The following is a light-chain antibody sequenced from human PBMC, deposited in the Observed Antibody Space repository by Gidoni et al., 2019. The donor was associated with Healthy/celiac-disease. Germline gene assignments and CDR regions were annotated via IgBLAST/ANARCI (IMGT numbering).Light chain of an antibody. Sequence: EIVLTQSPGTLSLSPGELATLSCRASQSVSSSYLAWYQQKTGQAPRLLIYGASSGSGTDFTLTISRLEPEDFAVYYCQQYGSSPTLTFXGXTKVEIK. CDR1: QSVSSSY. CDR2: GAS. V-gene: IGKV3-20*01. CDR3: QQYGSSPTLT. J-gene: IGKJ4*01.